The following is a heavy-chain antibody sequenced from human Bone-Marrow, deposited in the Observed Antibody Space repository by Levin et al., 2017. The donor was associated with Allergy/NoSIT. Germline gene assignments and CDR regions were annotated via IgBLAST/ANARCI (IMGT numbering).Heavy chain of an antibody. Sequence: RGESLKISCRGSGYDFTTYHIAWVRQMPGKGLEWMGLIHPRDSKTDYSPSFQGQVTISSDKSINTAYLQWSSLQASDTAMYYCSRRAIRNFLDSFDIWGQGSMVTVSS. J-gene: IGHJ3*02. CDR1: GYDFTTYH. V-gene: IGHV5-51*01. CDR2: IHPRDSKT. D-gene: IGHD5-24*01. CDR3: SRRAIRNFLDSFDI.